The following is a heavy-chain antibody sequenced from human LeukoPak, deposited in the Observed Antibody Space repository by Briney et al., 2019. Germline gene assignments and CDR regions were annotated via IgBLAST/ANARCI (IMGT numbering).Heavy chain of an antibody. D-gene: IGHD7-27*01. CDR1: GYTFTSYD. J-gene: IGHJ4*02. Sequence: ASVKVSCKASGYTFTSYDINWVRHATGQGLEWMGWMSPNSGDTGYAQKFQGRVTMTRDTSISTAFMELTSLKSGDTAVYYCVRGPPNWGFDFWGQGALVTVSS. CDR2: MSPNSGDT. CDR3: VRGPPNWGFDF. V-gene: IGHV1-8*01.